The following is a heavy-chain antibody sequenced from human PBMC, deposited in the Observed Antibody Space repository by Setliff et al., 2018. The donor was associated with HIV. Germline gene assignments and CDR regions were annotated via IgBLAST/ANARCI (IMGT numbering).Heavy chain of an antibody. J-gene: IGHJ6*03. CDR3: ARARRDSYDRGRRNHYYIDV. CDR1: GYTFSSYD. V-gene: IGHV1-8*02. D-gene: IGHD3-22*01. Sequence: GASVKVSCKASGYTFSSYDINWVRQATGQGLEWMGWMNPNSGNTGYAQKFQGRVTMTRDTSISTAYMELNNVKFEDTAVYYCARARRDSYDRGRRNHYYIDVWGKGTTVTVSS. CDR2: MNPNSGNT.